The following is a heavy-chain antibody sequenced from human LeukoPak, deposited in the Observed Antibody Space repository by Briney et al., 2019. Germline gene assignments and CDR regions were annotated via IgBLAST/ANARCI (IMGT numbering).Heavy chain of an antibody. CDR2: VSLSGLT. V-gene: IGHV4-4*02. CDR1: GGSITSTNW. Sequence: SETLSLTCGVSGGSITSTNWWSWVRQPPGQGLEWIGEVSLSGLTNYNPSLSSRVIMALDTSKNHLSLHLTAVTAADTAVYYCSRENGAFSPFGYWGQGYLVTVLS. CDR3: SRENGAFSPFGY. J-gene: IGHJ4*02. D-gene: IGHD2-8*01.